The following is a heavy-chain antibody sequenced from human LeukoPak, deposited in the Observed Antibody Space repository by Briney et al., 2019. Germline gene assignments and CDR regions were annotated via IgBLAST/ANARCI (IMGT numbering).Heavy chain of an antibody. J-gene: IGHJ4*02. Sequence: PGRSLRLPCAASGFSFSDHSMHWVRQAPGKGLEWVTVISYDGSDKFYTDSVKGRFLISRDNSKNTLYLQMSSLKTEDTAVYYCTSGPLTGTTNYWGQGTLVTVSS. V-gene: IGHV3-30*04. CDR3: TSGPLTGTTNY. D-gene: IGHD1-7*01. CDR1: GFSFSDHS. CDR2: ISYDGSDK.